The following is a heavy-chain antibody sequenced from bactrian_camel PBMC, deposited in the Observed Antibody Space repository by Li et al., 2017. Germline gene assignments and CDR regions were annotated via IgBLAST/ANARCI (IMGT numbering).Heavy chain of an antibody. CDR3: AAGFAMLVRWLLVESEYTS. CDR1: GDDFGRLS. CDR2: IDRGGVT. D-gene: IGHD6*01. Sequence: QVQLVESGGGSVQAGGSLTLSCKVSGDDFGRLSMAWFRQAPGKEREGVAGIDRGGVTKYADSVKGRFTISQDNALKILYLQLNSLKPEDTARYYCAAGFAMLVRWLLVESEYTSWGQGTQVTVS. V-gene: IGHV3S55*01. J-gene: IGHJ4*01.